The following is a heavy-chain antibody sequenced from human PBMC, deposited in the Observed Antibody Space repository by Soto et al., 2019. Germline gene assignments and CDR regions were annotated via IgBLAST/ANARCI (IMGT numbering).Heavy chain of an antibody. J-gene: IGHJ4*02. D-gene: IGHD6-13*01. CDR2: ISSSSSYI. CDR3: ARDLILYSSPVLYFDY. CDR1: GFTFSSYS. V-gene: IGHV3-21*01. Sequence: AGVLRLSCAASGFTFSSYSMNWVRQAPGKGLEWVSSISSSSSYIYYADSVKGRFTISRDNAKNSLYLQMNSLRAEDTAVYYCARDLILYSSPVLYFDYWGQGTLVTVSS.